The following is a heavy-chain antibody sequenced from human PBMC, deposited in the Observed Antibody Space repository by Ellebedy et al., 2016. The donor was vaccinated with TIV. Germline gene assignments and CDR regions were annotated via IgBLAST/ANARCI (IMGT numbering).Heavy chain of an antibody. CDR1: GFPFRDYF. J-gene: IGHJ5*02. D-gene: IGHD5-24*01. V-gene: IGHV3-11*01. Sequence: GESLKISXAASGFPFRDYFMTWIRQAPGKGLEWVSYMSHTGSTIYYADSVRGRFTISRDNDNNSLYLQMNNLRVEDTALYYCARDRRRANWFDPWGQGTLVTVSS. CDR3: ARDRRRANWFDP. CDR2: MSHTGSTI.